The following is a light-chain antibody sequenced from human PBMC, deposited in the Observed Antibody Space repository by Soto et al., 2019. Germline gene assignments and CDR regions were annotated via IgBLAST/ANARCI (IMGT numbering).Light chain of an antibody. Sequence: LTQPASVSGSPGQSITISSTGTSSDVGSYNLVSWYQQHPGKAPKLMIYEGSKRPSGVSNRFSGSKSGNTASLTISGLQAEDEADYYCCSYAGTAVFGTGTKVTVL. CDR2: EGS. CDR1: SSDVGSYNL. V-gene: IGLV2-23*01. CDR3: CSYAGTAV. J-gene: IGLJ1*01.